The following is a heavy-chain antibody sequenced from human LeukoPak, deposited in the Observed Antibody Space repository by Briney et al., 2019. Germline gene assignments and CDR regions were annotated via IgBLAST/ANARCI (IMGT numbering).Heavy chain of an antibody. J-gene: IGHJ4*02. CDR2: IWYDGSNK. V-gene: IGHV3-33*01. Sequence: PPGGSLRLSCAASGFTFSSYGMHWVRQAPGKGLEWVAVIWYDGSNKYYADSVKGRFTISRDNSKNTLYLQMNSLRAEDTAVYYCARAPKSLWLRNLDYWGQGTLVTVSS. CDR1: GFTFSSYG. D-gene: IGHD5-18*01. CDR3: ARAPKSLWLRNLDY.